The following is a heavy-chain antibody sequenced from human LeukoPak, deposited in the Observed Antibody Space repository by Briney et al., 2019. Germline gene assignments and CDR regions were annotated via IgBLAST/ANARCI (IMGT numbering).Heavy chain of an antibody. CDR3: ATGRDCSSTSCYDYYFDY. D-gene: IGHD2-2*01. Sequence: ASVKVSCKVSGYTLTELSMHWMRQAPGKGLEWMGGFDPEDGETIYAQKFQGRVTMTEDTATDTAYMELSSLRSEDTAVYYCATGRDCSSTSCYDYYFDYWGQGALVTVSS. CDR2: FDPEDGET. J-gene: IGHJ4*02. V-gene: IGHV1-24*01. CDR1: GYTLTELS.